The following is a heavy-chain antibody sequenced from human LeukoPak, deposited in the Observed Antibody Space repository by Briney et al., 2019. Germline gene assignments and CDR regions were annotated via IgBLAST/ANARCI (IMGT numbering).Heavy chain of an antibody. Sequence: GASVKVSCKASGYTFTTYYMHWVRQAPGQGLEWMGWVNPNSGGTNYAQKFQGRVTMTRDTSISTAYMELSRMRIDDTAVYYCARGYGDGDAFDIWGQGTMVTVSS. V-gene: IGHV1-2*02. J-gene: IGHJ3*02. D-gene: IGHD4-17*01. CDR2: VNPNSGGT. CDR1: GYTFTTYY. CDR3: ARGYGDGDAFDI.